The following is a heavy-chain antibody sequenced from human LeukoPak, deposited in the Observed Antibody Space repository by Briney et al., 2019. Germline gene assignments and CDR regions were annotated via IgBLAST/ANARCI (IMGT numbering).Heavy chain of an antibody. CDR1: GFTFSSSA. D-gene: IGHD2-8*01. CDR3: ASEKWDAFDI. Sequence: GGSLRLSCAASGFTFSSSAMSWVRQAPGKGLEWVSAFSVSDGRTYYADSVKGRFTISRDNSKNTLYLQMNSLRAEDTAVYYCASEKWDAFDIWGQGTMVTVSS. CDR2: FSVSDGRT. J-gene: IGHJ3*02. V-gene: IGHV3-23*01.